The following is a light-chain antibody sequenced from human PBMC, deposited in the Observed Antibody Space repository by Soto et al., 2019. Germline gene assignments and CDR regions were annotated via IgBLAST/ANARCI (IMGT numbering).Light chain of an antibody. CDR2: EGS. Sequence: QSVPTQPASVSGSPGQSITISCTGTSSDVGSYNLVSWYQQHPGKAPKLMIYEGSKRPSGVSNRFSGSKSGNTASLTISGLQAEDEADYYCCSYAGSSTFLYVFGTGTKLTVL. CDR1: SSDVGSYNL. J-gene: IGLJ1*01. CDR3: CSYAGSSTFLYV. V-gene: IGLV2-23*03.